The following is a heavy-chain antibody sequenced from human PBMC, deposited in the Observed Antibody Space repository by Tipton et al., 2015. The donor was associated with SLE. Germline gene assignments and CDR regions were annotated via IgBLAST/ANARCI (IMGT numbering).Heavy chain of an antibody. D-gene: IGHD6-19*01. CDR1: GGSIVSYY. V-gene: IGHV4-59*08. J-gene: IGHJ4*02. Sequence: TLSLTCTVSGGSIVSYYWSWIRQPPGKGLEWIGSISYTGSTYYNPSLKSRVTISVDTSKNQFSLKLSSMTAADTAVYYCARHERWPHFDYWGQGTLVTVSS. CDR2: ISYTGST. CDR3: ARHERWPHFDY.